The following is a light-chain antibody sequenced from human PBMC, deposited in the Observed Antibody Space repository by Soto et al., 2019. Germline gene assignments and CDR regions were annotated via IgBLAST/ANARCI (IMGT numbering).Light chain of an antibody. CDR2: EVS. J-gene: IGLJ2*01. CDR1: SSAVGGYNY. V-gene: IGLV2-14*01. Sequence: QYALTQPASVSGSPGQSITISCTGTSSAVGGYNYVSWYQQHPGKAPKLMIYEVSNRPSGVSNRFSGSKSGNTASLTISGLQAEDEADYYCSSYTSSSTLVVFGGGTKRTVL. CDR3: SSYTSSSTLVV.